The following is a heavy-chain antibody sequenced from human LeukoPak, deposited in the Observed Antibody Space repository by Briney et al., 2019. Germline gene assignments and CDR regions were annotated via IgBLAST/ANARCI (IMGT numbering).Heavy chain of an antibody. Sequence: GGSLRLSCAASGFTFSSYSMNWVRQAPGKGLEWVSYISSSSSTIYYADSVQGRFTISRDNAKNSLYLQMNSLRAEDTAVYYCARVSREDAFDIWGQGTMVTVSS. CDR1: GFTFSSYS. V-gene: IGHV3-48*04. CDR2: ISSSSSTI. CDR3: ARVSREDAFDI. J-gene: IGHJ3*02.